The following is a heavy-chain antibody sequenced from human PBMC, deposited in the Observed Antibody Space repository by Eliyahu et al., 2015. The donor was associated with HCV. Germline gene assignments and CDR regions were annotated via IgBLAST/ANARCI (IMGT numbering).Heavy chain of an antibody. J-gene: IGHJ4*02. V-gene: IGHV3-30*03. CDR1: GFTFNSYG. CDR3: ARDGRAVTGDNYFDV. CDR2: ISYGXINK. D-gene: IGHD1-14*01. Sequence: QELLVESGGGVVQPGTSLRLSCEASGFTFNSYGMHWVRQAPGKGLEWVAVISYGXINKFYADSLKGRFTVARDDSKNMVFLHLNSLRSEDTAVYYCARDGRAVTGDNYFDVWGRGTLVTVSS.